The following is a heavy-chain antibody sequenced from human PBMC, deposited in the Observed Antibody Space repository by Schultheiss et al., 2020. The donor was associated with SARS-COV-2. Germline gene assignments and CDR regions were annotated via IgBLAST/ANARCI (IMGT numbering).Heavy chain of an antibody. CDR3: ARGLGIAVAGADY. J-gene: IGHJ4*02. Sequence: GGSLRLSCAASGFTFSDYYMTWIRQAPGKGLEWISSISGSGTTIYYADSLKGRFTISRDNAKISLYLQMNSLRAEDTAVYYCARGLGIAVAGADYWGQGTLVTVSS. V-gene: IGHV3-11*04. CDR1: GFTFSDYY. CDR2: ISGSGTTI. D-gene: IGHD6-19*01.